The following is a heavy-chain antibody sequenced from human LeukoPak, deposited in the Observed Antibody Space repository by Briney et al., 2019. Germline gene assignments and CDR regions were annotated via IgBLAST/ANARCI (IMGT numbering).Heavy chain of an antibody. CDR2: INAGNGNT. D-gene: IGHD3-22*01. V-gene: IGHV1-3*01. Sequence: ASVKVSCKASGYTFTSYAMHWVRQAPGQRLEWMGWINAGNGNTKYSQKFQGRVTITRDTSASTAYMELSSLRSEDTAVYHCARGVGSAYYYDSSPSAIVYWGQGTLVTVSS. CDR3: ARGVGSAYYYDSSPSAIVY. J-gene: IGHJ4*02. CDR1: GYTFTSYA.